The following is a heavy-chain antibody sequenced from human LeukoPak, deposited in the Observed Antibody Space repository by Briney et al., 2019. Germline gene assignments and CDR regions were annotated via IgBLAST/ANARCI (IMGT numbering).Heavy chain of an antibody. J-gene: IGHJ4*02. V-gene: IGHV3-23*01. CDR1: GFTFSSYA. D-gene: IGHD3-22*01. CDR3: AKEAGITMIVVVRYYFDY. Sequence: GGSLRLPCAASGFTFSSYAMSWVRQAPGKGLEWVSAISGSGGSTYYADSVKGRFTISRDNSKNTLYLQMNSLRAEDTAVYYCAKEAGITMIVVVRYYFDYWGQGTLVTVSS. CDR2: ISGSGGST.